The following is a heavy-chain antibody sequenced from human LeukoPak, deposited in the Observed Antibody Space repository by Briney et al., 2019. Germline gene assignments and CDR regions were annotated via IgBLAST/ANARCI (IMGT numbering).Heavy chain of an antibody. D-gene: IGHD3-22*01. Sequence: ASVKVSCKASGYTFTSHFMHWVRQAPGQGLEWMGIINPRGGSTSYTQKFQGRVTMTRDTSTSTVYMELSSLRSEDTAVYYCARVASPIYDSSGYYYLDAFDIWGQGTMVTVSS. V-gene: IGHV1-46*01. CDR2: INPRGGST. CDR3: ARVASPIYDSSGYYYLDAFDI. CDR1: GYTFTSHF. J-gene: IGHJ3*02.